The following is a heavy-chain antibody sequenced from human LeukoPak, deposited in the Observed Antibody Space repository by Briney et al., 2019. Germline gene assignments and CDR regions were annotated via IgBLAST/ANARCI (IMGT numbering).Heavy chain of an antibody. CDR3: ARGGPIEAVNSCDR. CDR2: VFHTGGT. V-gene: IGHV4-31*02. D-gene: IGHD3-22*01. J-gene: IGHJ5*02. Sequence: SETLSLTCTVSGDPISRGAYYWSWVRQHPGKGPEWIGYVFHTGGTHYHPSLRSRIAISVDTSKNQFSLRLSSVTAADTAVYYCARGGPIEAVNSCDRWSQGTLVTVSS. CDR1: GDPISRGAYY.